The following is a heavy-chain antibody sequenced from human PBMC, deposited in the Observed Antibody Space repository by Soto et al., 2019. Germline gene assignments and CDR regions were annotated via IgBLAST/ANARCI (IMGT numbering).Heavy chain of an antibody. CDR2: ISSSSSYI. Sequence: GGSLRLSCAASGFTFSSYSMNWVRQAPGKGLEWVSSISSSSSYIYYADSVKGRFTISRDNAKNSLYLQMNSLRAEDTAVYYCAREARSSSSSEGYWGQGTLVTVSS. CDR1: GFTFSSYS. J-gene: IGHJ4*02. V-gene: IGHV3-21*01. CDR3: AREARSSSSSEGY. D-gene: IGHD6-6*01.